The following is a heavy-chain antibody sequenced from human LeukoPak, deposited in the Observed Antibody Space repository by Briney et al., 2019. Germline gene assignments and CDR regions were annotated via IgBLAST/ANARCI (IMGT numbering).Heavy chain of an antibody. CDR2: IYPGDSDT. D-gene: IGHD2-2*01. V-gene: IGHV5-51*01. Sequence: GESLKISCKGSGYSFINYWIGWVRQMPGKGLEWMGIIYPGDSDTRYSPSFQGQVTISADKSISTAYLQWSSLKASDTAMYYCARHGGDCSSTICSDPFDYWGQGTLVTVSS. CDR1: GYSFINYW. J-gene: IGHJ4*02. CDR3: ARHGGDCSSTICSDPFDY.